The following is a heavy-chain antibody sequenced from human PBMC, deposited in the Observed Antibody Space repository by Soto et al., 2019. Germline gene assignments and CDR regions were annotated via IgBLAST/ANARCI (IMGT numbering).Heavy chain of an antibody. CDR2: ISKDGNRK. Sequence: PGGSLRLSCVASGFIFSSYGFHWVRQAPGKGLEWVAGISKDGNRKYYSESVKGRFTISRDNSKNTLYLEMNSLRAEDTSTYYCMNGRTAVGRYWGQGTLVTVSS. CDR3: MNGRTAVGRY. V-gene: IGHV3-30*18. D-gene: IGHD6-13*01. J-gene: IGHJ4*02. CDR1: GFIFSSYG.